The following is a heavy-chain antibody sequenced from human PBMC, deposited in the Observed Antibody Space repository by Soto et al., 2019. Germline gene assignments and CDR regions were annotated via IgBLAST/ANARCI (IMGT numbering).Heavy chain of an antibody. CDR2: ISAYSGNT. CDR1: GYTFRSYG. V-gene: IGHV1-18*01. CDR3: ARNPSGSNFDY. Sequence: ASVEVSCKXSGYTFRSYGISWVRQAPGQGLQWMGWISAYSGNTDYAQRFQGRVTMTTDTSTSTAYMELRSLRYDDTAVYYCARNPSGSNFDYWGQGTLVTV. J-gene: IGHJ4*02. D-gene: IGHD1-26*01.